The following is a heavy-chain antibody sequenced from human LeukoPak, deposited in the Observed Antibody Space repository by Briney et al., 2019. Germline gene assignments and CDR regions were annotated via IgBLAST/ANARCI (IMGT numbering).Heavy chain of an antibody. CDR1: GFTFSRHW. V-gene: IGHV3-7*01. D-gene: IGHD4-17*01. Sequence: GGSLRLSCAASGFTFSRHWMGWVRQAPGKGLEWVASIKQDGSQYYVDSVKGRFFISRENAKNSVSLQMNSLRGEDTAVYYCARGPDFGDSLDYFDYWGQGTLVTVS. CDR3: ARGPDFGDSLDYFDY. J-gene: IGHJ4*02. CDR2: IKQDGSQ.